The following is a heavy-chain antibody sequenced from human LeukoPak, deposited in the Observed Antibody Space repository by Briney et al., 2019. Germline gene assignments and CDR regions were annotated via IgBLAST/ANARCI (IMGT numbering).Heavy chain of an antibody. CDR3: AKDSRETLAGTEDY. CDR2: ITSGSYDT. V-gene: IGHV3-23*01. D-gene: IGHD6-19*01. J-gene: IGHJ4*02. CDR1: GFTISTYA. Sequence: GGSLRLSCAASGFTISTYAMRWVRQAPGQGLELFSSITSGSYDTYYRDSVKGRFTISSANTANTLYLQMNSLRPEDTAMYYCAKDSRETLAGTEDYWGRGTLVTVSS.